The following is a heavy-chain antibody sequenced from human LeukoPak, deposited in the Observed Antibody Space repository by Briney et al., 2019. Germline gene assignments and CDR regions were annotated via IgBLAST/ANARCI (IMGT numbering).Heavy chain of an antibody. CDR3: AKARIPSANGYYSD. V-gene: IGHV3-23*01. Sequence: GGSLRLSCAASGFTFNSYAMGWVRQAPGKGLEWVSDISDSAGRTYYADSVRDRFTTSRDNSKSTLYLQMNSLRAEDTAVYYCAKARIPSANGYYSDWGQGTLVTVSS. CDR1: GFTFNSYA. CDR2: ISDSAGRT. D-gene: IGHD3-22*01. J-gene: IGHJ4*02.